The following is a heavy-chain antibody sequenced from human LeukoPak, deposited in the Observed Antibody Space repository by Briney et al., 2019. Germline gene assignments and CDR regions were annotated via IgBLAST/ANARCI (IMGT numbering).Heavy chain of an antibody. CDR1: GFTFSSYE. J-gene: IGHJ4*02. V-gene: IGHV3-53*01. CDR2: IYSGGST. D-gene: IGHD1-1*01. Sequence: PGGSLRLSCAASGFTFSSYEMNWVRQAPGKGLEWVSVIYSGGSTDYADSVKGRFTISRDILKNTLYLQMNSLRAEDTAVYYCARGPAGYNWGQGTLVTVSS. CDR3: ARGPAGYN.